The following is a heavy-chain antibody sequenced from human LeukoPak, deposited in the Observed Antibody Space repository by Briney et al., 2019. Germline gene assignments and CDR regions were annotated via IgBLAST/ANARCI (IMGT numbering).Heavy chain of an antibody. CDR1: GYSFTSYW. CDR2: IYPGDSDT. Sequence: GESLKISFKGSGYSFTSYWIGWVRQMPGKGLEWMGIIYPGDSDTRYSPSFQGQGTISADKSISTAYLQWSSLKASDTAMYYCARLYSSRGGGLYYYYMDVWGKGTTVTVSS. J-gene: IGHJ6*03. CDR3: ARLYSSRGGGLYYYYMDV. D-gene: IGHD6-13*01. V-gene: IGHV5-51*01.